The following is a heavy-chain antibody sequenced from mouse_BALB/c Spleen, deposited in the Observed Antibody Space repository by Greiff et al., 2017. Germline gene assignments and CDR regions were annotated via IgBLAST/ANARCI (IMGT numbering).Heavy chain of an antibody. Sequence: EVKVVESGGGLVKPGGSLKLSCAASGFTFSSYAMSWVRQSPEKRLEWVAEISSGGSYTYYPDTVTGRFTISRDNAKNTLYLEMSSLRSEDTAMYYCARDRTTVGFAYWGQGTLVTVSA. V-gene: IGHV5-9-4*01. CDR2: ISSGGSYT. D-gene: IGHD1-1*01. J-gene: IGHJ3*01. CDR1: GFTFSSYA. CDR3: ARDRTTVGFAY.